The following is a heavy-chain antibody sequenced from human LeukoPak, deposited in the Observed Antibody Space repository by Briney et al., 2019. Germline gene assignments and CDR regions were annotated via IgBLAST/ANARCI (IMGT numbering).Heavy chain of an antibody. CDR1: GFTFSSYG. CDR2: ISYDGSNK. D-gene: IGHD6-13*01. CDR3: AKDLFAGTRGPDY. V-gene: IGHV3-30*18. J-gene: IGHJ4*02. Sequence: PGGSLRLSCAASGFTFSSYGMHWVRQAPGKGLEWVAVISYDGSNKYYADSVKGRFTISRDNSKNTLYLQMNSLRAEDTAVYYCAKDLFAGTRGPDYWGQGTLVTVSS.